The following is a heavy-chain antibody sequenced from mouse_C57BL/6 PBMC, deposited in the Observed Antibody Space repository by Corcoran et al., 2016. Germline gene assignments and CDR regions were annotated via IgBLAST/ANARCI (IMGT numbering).Heavy chain of an antibody. V-gene: IGHV14-2*01. J-gene: IGHJ2*01. Sequence: EVQLQQSGAELVKPGASVKLSCTASGFNIKDYYMHWVKQRTEQGLEWIGRIDPEDGDTKYAPKFQGKATITADTSSNTAYLQLSSLTSEDTAVYYCARSDYYGSSPYFDYWGQGTTLTVSS. CDR1: GFNIKDYY. CDR3: ARSDYYGSSPYFDY. D-gene: IGHD1-1*01. CDR2: IDPEDGDT.